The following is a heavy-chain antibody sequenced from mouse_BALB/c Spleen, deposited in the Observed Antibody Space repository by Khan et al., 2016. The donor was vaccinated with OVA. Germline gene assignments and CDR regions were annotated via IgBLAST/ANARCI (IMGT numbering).Heavy chain of an antibody. CDR2: ISSSGST. CDR3: GRDGSRYNYAMDY. J-gene: IGHJ4*01. Sequence: EVQLQESGPGLVKPSQCLSLTCTVTGYSITSDYAWNWIRQFPGNKLEWMGYISSSGSTNYNPALKSRISITRDTSKNQFFLQLNSVTTEDTATYYCGRDGSRYNYAMDYWGQGTSVTVSS. V-gene: IGHV3-2*02. D-gene: IGHD2-3*01. CDR1: GYSITSDYA.